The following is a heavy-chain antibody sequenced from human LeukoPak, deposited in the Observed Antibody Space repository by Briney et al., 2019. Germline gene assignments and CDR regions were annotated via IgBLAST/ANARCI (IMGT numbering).Heavy chain of an antibody. J-gene: IGHJ4*02. CDR2: IYPGDSDP. CDR1: GYSFTFYW. Sequence: GESLKISCKASGYSFTFYWIAWVRQMPGKGLEWVGIIYPGDSDPRYSPSFQGQVTISADKSISTAYLQWSSLEASDSAMYYCARHGLGSSWFGFDYWGQGTLVTVSS. V-gene: IGHV5-51*01. CDR3: ARHGLGSSWFGFDY. D-gene: IGHD6-13*01.